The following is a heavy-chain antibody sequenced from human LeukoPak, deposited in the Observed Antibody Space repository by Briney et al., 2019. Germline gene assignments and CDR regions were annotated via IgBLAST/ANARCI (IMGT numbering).Heavy chain of an antibody. CDR1: GYIFTAYH. J-gene: IGHJ5*02. V-gene: IGHV1-2*02. CDR3: AREGCSTSNCHVIGDDKWFDP. CDR2: INPYSGGT. Sequence: GASVEVSCKASGYIFTAYHMHWVRQAPGQGLEWMGWINPYSGGTKYALKFQGRVTLTTDTSISTAYMDLSRLTSDDTAVYYCAREGCSTSNCHVIGDDKWFDPWGQGTLVTVSS. D-gene: IGHD2-2*01.